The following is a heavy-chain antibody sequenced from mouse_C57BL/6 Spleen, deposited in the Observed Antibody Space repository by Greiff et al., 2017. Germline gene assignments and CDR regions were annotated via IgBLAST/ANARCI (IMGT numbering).Heavy chain of an antibody. V-gene: IGHV1-81*01. J-gene: IGHJ4*01. CDR1: GYTFTSYG. CDR3: ARGSLYGNLGGYYAMDY. D-gene: IGHD2-1*01. CDR2: IYPRSGNT. Sequence: QVQLQQSGAELARPGASVKLSCKASGYTFTSYGISWVKQRTGQGLEWIGEIYPRSGNTYYNEKFKGKATLTADKSSSTAYMELRSLTSEDSAVYFCARGSLYGNLGGYYAMDYWGQGTSVTVSS.